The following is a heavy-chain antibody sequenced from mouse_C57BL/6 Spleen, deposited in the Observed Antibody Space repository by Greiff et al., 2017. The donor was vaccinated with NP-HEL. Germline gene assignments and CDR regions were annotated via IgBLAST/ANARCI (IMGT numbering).Heavy chain of an antibody. CDR2: IYPGDGDT. D-gene: IGHD2-2*01. Sequence: VQLQQSGPELVKPGASVKISCKASGYAFSSSWMNWVKQRPGKGLEWIGRIYPGDGDTNYNGKFKGKATLTADKSSSTAYMQLSSLTSEDSAVYLCAIMVTTLAMDYWGQGTSVTVSS. J-gene: IGHJ4*01. V-gene: IGHV1-82*01. CDR3: AIMVTTLAMDY. CDR1: GYAFSSSW.